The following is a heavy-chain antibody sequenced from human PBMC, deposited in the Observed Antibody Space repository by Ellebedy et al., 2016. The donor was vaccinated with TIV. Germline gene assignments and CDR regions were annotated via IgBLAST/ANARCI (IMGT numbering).Heavy chain of an antibody. CDR2: ISGSGDST. Sequence: GESLKIPCAASGFSFSSYAMSWVRQAPGKGLEWVSGISGSGDSTSYADSVKGRFTISRDNSKNTLYLQMSGLGAEDTAVYYCARDPPILITLVVADYWGQGTLVTVSS. V-gene: IGHV3-23*01. J-gene: IGHJ4*02. D-gene: IGHD3-22*01. CDR3: ARDPPILITLVVADY. CDR1: GFSFSSYA.